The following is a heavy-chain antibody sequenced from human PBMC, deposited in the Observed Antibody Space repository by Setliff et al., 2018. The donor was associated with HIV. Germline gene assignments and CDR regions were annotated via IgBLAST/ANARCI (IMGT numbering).Heavy chain of an antibody. V-gene: IGHV4-34*01. CDR3: ARGYSFGSIQHFDF. J-gene: IGHJ4*02. CDR2: INHNGNI. CDR1: GGSFSDNY. D-gene: IGHD5-12*01. Sequence: SETLSLTCAVYGGSFSDNYWSWIRQPPGKGLDWIAEINHNGNINYNPSLKSRVAISVHTSENQFSLKLNSVTAADTAVYYCARGYSFGSIQHFDFWGQGILVTVSS.